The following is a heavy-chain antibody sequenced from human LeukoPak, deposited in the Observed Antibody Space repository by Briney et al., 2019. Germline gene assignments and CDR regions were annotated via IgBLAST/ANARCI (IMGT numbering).Heavy chain of an antibody. D-gene: IGHD2-21*02. CDR3: AKDIVVVTAILGNAFDI. V-gene: IGHV3-9*01. CDR2: ISWNSGSI. Sequence: QPGGSLRLSCAASGFTFDDYAMHWVRQAPGKGLEWVSGISWNSGSIGYADSVKGRFTISRDNAKNSLYLQMNSLRAEDTALYYCAKDIVVVTAILGNAFDIWGQGTMVTVSS. CDR1: GFTFDDYA. J-gene: IGHJ3*02.